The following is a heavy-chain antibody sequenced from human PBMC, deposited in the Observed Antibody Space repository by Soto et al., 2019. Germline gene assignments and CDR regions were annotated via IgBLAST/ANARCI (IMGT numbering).Heavy chain of an antibody. CDR1: GGTFSSYT. CDR3: ARVSDSSTSGLVGNWFDP. J-gene: IGHJ5*02. V-gene: IGHV1-69*02. D-gene: IGHD2-2*01. CDR2: IIPILGIA. Sequence: SVKVSCTASGGTFSSYTISWVRQAPGQGLEWMGRIIPILGIANYAQKFQGRVTITADKSTSTAYMELSSLRSEDTAVYYCARVSDSSTSGLVGNWFDPWGQGTLVTVSS.